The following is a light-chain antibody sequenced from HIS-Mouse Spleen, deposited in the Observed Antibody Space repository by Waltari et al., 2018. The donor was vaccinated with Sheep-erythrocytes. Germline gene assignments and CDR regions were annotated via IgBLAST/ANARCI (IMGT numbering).Light chain of an antibody. CDR3: YSTDSSGNHWV. V-gene: IGLV3-10*01. J-gene: IGLJ3*02. Sequence: SYELTQPTSVSVSPGQTARITCSGDALPKTYAYWYQQKSGQAPVLVIYEDSKRPSGIPERFSGSTSGTMATLTISGAQVEDEADYYCYSTDSSGNHWVFGGGTKLTVL. CDR2: EDS. CDR1: ALPKTY.